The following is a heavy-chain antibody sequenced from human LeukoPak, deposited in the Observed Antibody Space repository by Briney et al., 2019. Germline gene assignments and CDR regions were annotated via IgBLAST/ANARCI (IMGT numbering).Heavy chain of an antibody. Sequence: PSETLSPTCIVSGGYISSEYWSWIRQSPGKGLEWIGYIHYSGSTNYNPSLKSRVTISIDTSKTQFSLRLSSVTAADTAIYYCATLRGSSSAVLDNWGQGTLVIVSS. V-gene: IGHV4-59*08. CDR1: GGYISSEY. D-gene: IGHD2-2*01. CDR2: IHYSGST. CDR3: ATLRGSSSAVLDN. J-gene: IGHJ4*02.